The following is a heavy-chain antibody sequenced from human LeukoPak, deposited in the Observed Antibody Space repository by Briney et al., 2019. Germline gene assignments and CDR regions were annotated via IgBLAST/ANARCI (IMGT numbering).Heavy chain of an antibody. J-gene: IGHJ5*02. CDR3: AKELYGDPIP. CDR2: ISYDGSNK. V-gene: IGHV3-30*18. CDR1: GFTFSSYG. Sequence: GGSLRLSCAASGFTFSSYGMHWVRQAPGKGLEWVAVISYDGSNKYYADSVKGRFTISRDNSKNTLYLQMNSLRAEDTAVYYCAKELYGDPIPWGQGTLVTVSS. D-gene: IGHD4-17*01.